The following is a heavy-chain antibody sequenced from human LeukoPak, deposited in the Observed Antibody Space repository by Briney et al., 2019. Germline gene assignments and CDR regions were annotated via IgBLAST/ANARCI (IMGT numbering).Heavy chain of an antibody. V-gene: IGHV3-7*01. CDR1: GFTFSSYT. CDR3: ARGRWLLDY. D-gene: IGHD5-18*01. J-gene: IGHJ4*02. Sequence: GGSLRLSCAASGFTFSSYTMNWVRLAPGKGLEWVANIKQDGSEKYYVDSVKGRFTISRDNAKNSLYLQMNSLRAEDTAVYYCARGRWLLDYWGQGTLVTVSS. CDR2: IKQDGSEK.